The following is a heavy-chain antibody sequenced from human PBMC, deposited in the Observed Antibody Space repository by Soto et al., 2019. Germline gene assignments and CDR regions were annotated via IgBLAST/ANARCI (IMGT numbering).Heavy chain of an antibody. CDR3: ARDGELVYFDY. Sequence: GGSLRLSCAASGFTFSNYGMHWVRQAPGKGLEWVAVIWYDGSNKYYADSVKGRFTISRDNSKNTLYLQMNSLRAEDTAVYYCARDGELVYFDYWGQGTLVTVSS. CDR2: IWYDGSNK. V-gene: IGHV3-33*01. CDR1: GFTFSNYG. D-gene: IGHD1-26*01. J-gene: IGHJ4*02.